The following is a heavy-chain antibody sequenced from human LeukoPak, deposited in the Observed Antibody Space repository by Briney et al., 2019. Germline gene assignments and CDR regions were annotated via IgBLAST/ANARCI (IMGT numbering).Heavy chain of an antibody. CDR3: ARVGLPLLADV. D-gene: IGHD3/OR15-3a*01. CDR1: GGSISSGDYY. V-gene: IGHV4-30-4*08. CDR2: IHYSGST. Sequence: SETLSLTCTVSGGSISSGDYYWSWIRQPPGKGLEWIGYIHYSGSTYCNPSLKSRVTISVDTSKNQFSLKLSSVTAADTAVYYCARVGLPLLADVWGKGTTVTVSS. J-gene: IGHJ6*04.